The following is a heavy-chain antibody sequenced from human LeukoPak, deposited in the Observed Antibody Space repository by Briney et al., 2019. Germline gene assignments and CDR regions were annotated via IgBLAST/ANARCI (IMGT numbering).Heavy chain of an antibody. V-gene: IGHV4-59*01. J-gene: IGHJ6*03. CDR1: GGSISSYY. CDR3: ARETSQKGAHYMDV. D-gene: IGHD3-16*01. Sequence: SETLPLTCTVSGGSISSYYWSWIRQPPGKGLEWIGYIYYSGSTNYNPSLKSRVTISVDTSKNQFSLKLSSVTAADTAVYYCARETSQKGAHYMDVWGKGTTATISS. CDR2: IYYSGST.